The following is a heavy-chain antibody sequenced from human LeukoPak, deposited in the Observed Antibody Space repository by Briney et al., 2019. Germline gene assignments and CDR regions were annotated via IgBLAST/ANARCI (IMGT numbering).Heavy chain of an antibody. V-gene: IGHV3-9*01. Sequence: PGRSLRLSCAASGFTFDDYAMHWVRQAPGKGLEWVSGISWNSGSIGYADSVKGRFTISRDNAKNSLYLQMNSLRAEDTALYYCAKDDTGYSSGWYRQWGQGTLVTVSS. CDR3: AKDDTGYSSGWYRQ. J-gene: IGHJ4*02. CDR1: GFTFDDYA. CDR2: ISWNSGSI. D-gene: IGHD6-19*01.